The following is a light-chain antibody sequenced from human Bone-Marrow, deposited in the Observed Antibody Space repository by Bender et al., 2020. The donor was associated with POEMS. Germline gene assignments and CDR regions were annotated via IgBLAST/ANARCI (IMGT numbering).Light chain of an antibody. J-gene: IGLJ2*01. V-gene: IGLV2-14*01. CDR3: NSYISLSTHVV. CDR1: SSDVGAYNS. CDR2: DGS. Sequence: QSALTQPASVSGSPGQSITISCTGTSSDVGAYNSVSWYQQYPGKAPKLIIYDGSARPSGVSNRFSGSKSGNTASLTISGLQAEDEADYFCNSYISLSTHVVFGGGTKLTVL.